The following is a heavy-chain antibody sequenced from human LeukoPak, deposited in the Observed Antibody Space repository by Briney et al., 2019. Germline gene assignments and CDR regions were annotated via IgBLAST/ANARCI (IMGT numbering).Heavy chain of an antibody. V-gene: IGHV4-39*01. CDR3: AGPRRDGYNWNY. D-gene: IGHD5-24*01. CDR1: GGSISSSSYY. Sequence: SGTLSLTCAVSGGSISSSSYYWGWIRQPPGKGLEWIGSIYYSGSTYYNPSLKSRVTISVDTSKNQFSLKLSSVTAADTAVYYCAGPRRDGYNWNYWGQGTLVTVSS. CDR2: IYYSGST. J-gene: IGHJ4*02.